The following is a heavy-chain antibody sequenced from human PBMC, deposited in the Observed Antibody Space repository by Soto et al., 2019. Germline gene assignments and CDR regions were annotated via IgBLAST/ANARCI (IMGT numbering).Heavy chain of an antibody. CDR1: GFTLSDHY. CDR3: VRVPYFSDSIGYPRCLEY. CDR2: SRDKPQGYRT. D-gene: IGHD3-22*01. V-gene: IGHV3-72*01. J-gene: IGHJ4*02. Sequence: GGSLRLSCALAGFTLSDHYIDWVRQAPGNGLEWVGRSRDKPQGYRTAYAASVKGRFTTSRDESKNSAYLQMNSLKSEDTAVYYCVRVPYFSDSIGYPRCLEYWGPGTLVTVSS.